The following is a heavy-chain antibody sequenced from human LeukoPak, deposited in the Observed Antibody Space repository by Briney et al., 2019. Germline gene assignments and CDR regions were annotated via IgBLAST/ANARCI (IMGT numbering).Heavy chain of an antibody. CDR3: ARVGLLWFGELFRYNWFDP. CDR2: IIPIFGTA. Sequence: SVKVSCKAPGGTFSSYAISWVRQAPGQGLEWMGGIIPIFGTANYAQKFQGRVTITADESTSTAYMELSSLRSEDTAVYYCARVGLLWFGELFRYNWFDPWGQGTLVTVSS. D-gene: IGHD3-10*01. V-gene: IGHV1-69*13. CDR1: GGTFSSYA. J-gene: IGHJ5*02.